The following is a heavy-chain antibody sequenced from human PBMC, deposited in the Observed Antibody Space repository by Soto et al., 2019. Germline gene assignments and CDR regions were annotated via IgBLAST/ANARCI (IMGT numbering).Heavy chain of an antibody. J-gene: IGHJ4*02. CDR2: IRSRANNYAT. Sequence: EVQLVESGGGLVQPGGSLKLSCTASGFIFSGSAIHWVRQASGKGLEWVGRIRSRANNYATSSAASVKGRFFFSRDDSKNTAYLQMNTLKTEDTAVYYCVKDLVPGGADFWGQGIQVTVSS. V-gene: IGHV3-73*02. CDR3: VKDLVPGGADF. CDR1: GFIFSGSA. D-gene: IGHD3-16*01.